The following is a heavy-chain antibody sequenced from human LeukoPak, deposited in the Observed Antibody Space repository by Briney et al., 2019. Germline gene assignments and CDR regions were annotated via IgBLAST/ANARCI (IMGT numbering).Heavy chain of an antibody. Sequence: KSGGSLRLSCTASGFTFGDYAMSWFRQAPGKGLEWVSFIRSKAFGGTTEYAASVKGRFTISRDDSKTVAYLQMNSLKTEDTAVYYCTRGTNYYDSSGYYSPFGYWGQGTLVTVSS. V-gene: IGHV3-49*05. CDR2: IRSKAFGGTT. J-gene: IGHJ4*02. D-gene: IGHD3-22*01. CDR1: GFTFGDYA. CDR3: TRGTNYYDSSGYYSPFGY.